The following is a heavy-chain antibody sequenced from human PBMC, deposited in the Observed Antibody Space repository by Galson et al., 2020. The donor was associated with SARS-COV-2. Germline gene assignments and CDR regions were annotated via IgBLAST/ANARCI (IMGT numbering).Heavy chain of an antibody. CDR2: IHYSGTT. CDR1: GGSISSNSYY. J-gene: IGHJ4*02. V-gene: IGHV4-39*01. CDR3: ARRHASYWIY. D-gene: IGHD1-26*01. Sequence: TCTVSGGSISSNSYYWDWIRQPPGKGLEWIGSIHYSGTTYYNPSLKSRVTISVDTSKNQFSLKLTSVTAADTAVYYCARRHASYWIYWGQGTLVTVS.